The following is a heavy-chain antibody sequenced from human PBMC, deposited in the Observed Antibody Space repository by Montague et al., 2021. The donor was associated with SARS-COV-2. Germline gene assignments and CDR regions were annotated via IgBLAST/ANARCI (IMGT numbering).Heavy chain of an antibody. V-gene: IGHV4-61*02. CDR2: IYTSGST. Sequence: TLSLTCTASGGSISSGNYYWSWIRQPAGKGLEWIGRIYTSGSTNYNPSLKSRVTISADTSKNQFSLKLSSMTAADTAVYYCARGSYGPDAFDTWGQGTMVTVSS. D-gene: IGHD5-18*01. CDR1: GGSISSGNYY. CDR3: ARGSYGPDAFDT. J-gene: IGHJ3*02.